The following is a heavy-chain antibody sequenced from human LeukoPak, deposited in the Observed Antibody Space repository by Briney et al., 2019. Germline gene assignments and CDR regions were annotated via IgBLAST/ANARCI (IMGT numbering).Heavy chain of an antibody. CDR2: IYTSGST. CDR1: GGSISSYY. J-gene: IGHJ6*03. D-gene: IGHD1-26*01. CDR3: ARDWSGGDYYYYYYMDV. Sequence: PSETLSLTCTVPGGSISSYYWSWIRQPAGKGPEWIGRIYTSGSTNYNPSLKSRVTMSVDTSKNQFSLKLSSVTAADTAVYYCARDWSGGDYYYYYYMDVWGKGTTVTVSS. V-gene: IGHV4-4*07.